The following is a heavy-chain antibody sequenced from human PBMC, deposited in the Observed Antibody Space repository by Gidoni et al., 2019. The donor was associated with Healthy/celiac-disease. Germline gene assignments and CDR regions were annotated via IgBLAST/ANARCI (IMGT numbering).Heavy chain of an antibody. V-gene: IGHV3-23*01. CDR1: GFTFSSYA. J-gene: IGHJ6*02. CDR3: AKAGCSSTSCYYYYYGMDV. Sequence: EVQLLESGGGLVQPGGSLRLSCAASGFTFSSYAMSWVRQAPGKGLEWVSAISGSGGSTYYADSVKGRFTISRDNSKNTLYLQMNSLRAEDTAVYYCAKAGCSSTSCYYYYYGMDVWGQGTTVTVSS. D-gene: IGHD2-2*01. CDR2: ISGSGGST.